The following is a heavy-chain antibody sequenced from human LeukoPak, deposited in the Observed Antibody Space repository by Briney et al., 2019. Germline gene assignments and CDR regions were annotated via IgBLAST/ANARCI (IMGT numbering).Heavy chain of an antibody. Sequence: GGSLRLSCAASGFTFSSYGMHWVRQAPGQGLEWVAVISYDGSNKYYADSVKGRFTLSRDNSKNTLYLQMNSLRAEDTAVYHCAKDRDSSGYFVFDHWGQGTLATVSS. D-gene: IGHD3-22*01. V-gene: IGHV3-30*18. CDR1: GFTFSSYG. J-gene: IGHJ4*02. CDR2: ISYDGSNK. CDR3: AKDRDSSGYFVFDH.